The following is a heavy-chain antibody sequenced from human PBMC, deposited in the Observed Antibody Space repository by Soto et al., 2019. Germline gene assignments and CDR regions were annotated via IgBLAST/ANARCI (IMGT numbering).Heavy chain of an antibody. CDR1: GGSISSGDYY. CDR2: IYYSGST. V-gene: IGHV4-30-4*01. CDR3: ARVMRFVVVPAAMVDAFDI. Sequence: QVQLQESGPGLVKPSQTLSLTCTVSGGSISSGDYYWSWIRQPPGKGLEWIGYIYYSGSTYYNPSLKSRVTISVDTSKNQFSLKLSSVTAADTAVYYCARVMRFVVVPAAMVDAFDIWGQGTMVTVSS. D-gene: IGHD2-2*01. J-gene: IGHJ3*02.